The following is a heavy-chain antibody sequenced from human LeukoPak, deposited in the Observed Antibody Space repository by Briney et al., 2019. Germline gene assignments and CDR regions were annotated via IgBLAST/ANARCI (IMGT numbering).Heavy chain of an antibody. CDR3: AKGRKYYDSSGYYFDAFDI. D-gene: IGHD3-22*01. V-gene: IGHV1-8*03. J-gene: IGHJ3*02. CDR1: VYTFTSYD. Sequence: ASVKVSCKASVYTFTSYDINWVRQATGQGLEWMGWMNRNSGNTGYAQKFQGRVTITRNTSISTAYMELSSLSSEDPAVYYCAKGRKYYDSSGYYFDAFDIWGQGTMVTVSS. CDR2: MNRNSGNT.